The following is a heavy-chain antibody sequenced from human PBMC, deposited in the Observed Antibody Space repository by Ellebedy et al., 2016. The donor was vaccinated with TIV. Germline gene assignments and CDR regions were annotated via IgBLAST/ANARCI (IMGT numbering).Heavy chain of an antibody. CDR3: ARDLDDSSGYYYPMIDY. V-gene: IGHV3-21*01. J-gene: IGHJ4*02. CDR2: ISSSSTYI. Sequence: GGSLRLSCVASGFTFDDHAMHWVRRAPGKGLEWVSSISSSSTYIYYADSVKGRFTISRDNAKNSLYLQMNSLRAEDTAVYYCARDLDDSSGYYYPMIDYWGQGTLVTVSS. CDR1: GFTFDDHA. D-gene: IGHD3-22*01.